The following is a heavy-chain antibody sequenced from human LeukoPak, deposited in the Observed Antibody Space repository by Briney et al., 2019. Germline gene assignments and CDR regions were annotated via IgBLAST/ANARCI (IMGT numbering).Heavy chain of an antibody. J-gene: IGHJ4*02. Sequence: GGSLRLSCAASGFTFSSYAMHWVRQAPGKGLEWVAVISYDGSNKYYADSVKGRFTISRDNSKSTLYLEMNSLRAEDTAVYYCARPATEGLRYFDWFRPFAYWGQGTLVTASP. V-gene: IGHV3-30*04. D-gene: IGHD3-9*01. CDR1: GFTFSSYA. CDR2: ISYDGSNK. CDR3: ARPATEGLRYFDWFRPFAY.